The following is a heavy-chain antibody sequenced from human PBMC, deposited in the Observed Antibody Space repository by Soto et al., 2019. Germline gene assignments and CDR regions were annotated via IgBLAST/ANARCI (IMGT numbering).Heavy chain of an antibody. CDR1: GGSISRCRYY. CDR3: ARHSDCSGGSCYSEYFAVGNWFDP. Sequence: PSETLSLTCTVSGGSISRCRYYWGWIRQPPGKGLEWIGSIYYSGSTHSNPSLKSRVTISVDTSKNQFSLRLSSVTAADTAVYYCARHSDCSGGSCYSEYFAVGNWFDPWGQGTLVTVSS. V-gene: IGHV4-39*01. D-gene: IGHD2-15*01. J-gene: IGHJ5*02. CDR2: IYYSGST.